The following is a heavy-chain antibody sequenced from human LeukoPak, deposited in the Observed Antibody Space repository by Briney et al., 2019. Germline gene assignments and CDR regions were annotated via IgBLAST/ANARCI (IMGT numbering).Heavy chain of an antibody. V-gene: IGHV1-69*04. Sequence: SVKVSCKASGGTFSSYAISWVRQAPGQGLEWMGRIIPILGIANYAQKFQGRVTITADKSTSTAYMELSSLRSEDTAVYYCARVGGGYCSSTSCFTLWGQGTLVTVSS. J-gene: IGHJ4*02. CDR2: IIPILGIA. D-gene: IGHD2-2*01. CDR1: GGTFSSYA. CDR3: ARVGGGYCSSTSCFTL.